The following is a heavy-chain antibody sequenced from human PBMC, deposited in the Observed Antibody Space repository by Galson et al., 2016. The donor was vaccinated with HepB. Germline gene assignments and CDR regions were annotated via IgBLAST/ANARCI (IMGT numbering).Heavy chain of an antibody. V-gene: IGHV3-74*01. J-gene: IGHJ4*02. CDR2: INNDGSRT. CDR3: GSVFEY. Sequence: SLRLSCAASGFTFTNYWIHWVRQAPGKGLVWVSGINNDGSRTFYADAVKGRFTISRDNAKNTLYLQMNSLRAEDTAVYYCGSVFEYWGQGTLVAVS. CDR1: GFTFTNYW. D-gene: IGHD3-10*01.